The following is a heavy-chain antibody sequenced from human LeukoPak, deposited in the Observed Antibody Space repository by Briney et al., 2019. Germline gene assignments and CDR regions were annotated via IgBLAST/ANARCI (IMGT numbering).Heavy chain of an antibody. D-gene: IGHD4-17*01. CDR2: IYGDDNK. CDR1: GFSLTTSGVV. V-gene: IGHV2-5*02. J-gene: IGHJ4*02. CDR3: VHRTTVTSFDY. Sequence: SGPTLVNPTQTLMLTCTFSGFSLTTSGVVVGWVRQPPGKALEWVAFIYGDDNKRYSPSLKSRLTITKDTSKNQVVLTMTNVDPVDTATYYCVHRTTVTSFDYWGQGTLITVSS.